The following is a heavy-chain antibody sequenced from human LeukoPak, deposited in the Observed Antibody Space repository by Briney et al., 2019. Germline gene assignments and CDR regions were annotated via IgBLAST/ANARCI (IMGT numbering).Heavy chain of an antibody. J-gene: IGHJ3*02. CDR3: ARARGAFWSGYYTGAFDI. CDR1: GFTFSDYY. CDR2: ISSSGSTI. V-gene: IGHV3-11*01. D-gene: IGHD3-3*01. Sequence: GGSLRLSCAASGFTFSDYYMSWIRQAPGKGLAWVSYISSSGSTIYYADSVKGRFTISRDNAKNSLYLQMNSLRAEDTAVYYCARARGAFWSGYYTGAFDIWGQGTMVTVPS.